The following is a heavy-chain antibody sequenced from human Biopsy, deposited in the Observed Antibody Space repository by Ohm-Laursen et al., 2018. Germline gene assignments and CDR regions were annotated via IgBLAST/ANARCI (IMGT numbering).Heavy chain of an antibody. V-gene: IGHV3-21*01. D-gene: IGHD4-17*01. Sequence: SLRLSCAASGFDFSTYPMYWVRLAPGKGLEWVSSLSSSSSFIYYADSVKGRFTIYRHNAKNSLFLQMDSLRAEDTAVYYCRRQKGFYGDPYYYGMDVWGQGTTVTVSS. CDR2: LSSSSSFI. CDR1: GFDFSTYP. CDR3: RRQKGFYGDPYYYGMDV. J-gene: IGHJ6*02.